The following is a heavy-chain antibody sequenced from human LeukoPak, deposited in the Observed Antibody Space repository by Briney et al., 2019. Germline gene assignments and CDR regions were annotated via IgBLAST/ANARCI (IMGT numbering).Heavy chain of an antibody. CDR2: IYYSGRT. D-gene: IGHD3-22*01. Sequence: SETLSLTCTVSGGSISRSTYYWGWIRQPPGKGLEWIGSIYYSGRTYYNPSLKSRVTISADTSKNQFSLKLSSVTAADTAVYCCARHWLAYDTSAYGWFDPWGQGTLVTVSS. CDR3: ARHWLAYDTSAYGWFDP. CDR1: GGSISRSTYY. V-gene: IGHV4-39*01. J-gene: IGHJ5*02.